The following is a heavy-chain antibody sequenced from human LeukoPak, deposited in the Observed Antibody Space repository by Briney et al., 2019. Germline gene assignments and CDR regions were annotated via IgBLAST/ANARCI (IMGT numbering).Heavy chain of an antibody. CDR2: IYYSGST. V-gene: IGHV4-39*07. CDR3: AREGIRGDY. J-gene: IGHJ4*02. D-gene: IGHD3-16*01. CDR1: GGSISSSSYY. Sequence: KPSETLSLTCTVSGGSISSSSYYWGWIRQPPGKGLEWIGSIYYSGSTYYNPSLKSRVTISVDTSKNQFSLKLSSVTAADTAVYYCAREGIRGDYWGQGTLVTVSS.